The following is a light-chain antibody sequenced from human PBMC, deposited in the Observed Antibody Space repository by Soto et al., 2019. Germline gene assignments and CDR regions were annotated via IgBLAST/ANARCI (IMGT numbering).Light chain of an antibody. CDR1: QSISDT. J-gene: IGKJ5*01. CDR3: QQYHNWPPIT. CDR2: SAS. V-gene: IGKV3-15*01. Sequence: EIVMTQSPATLSVSPGGRATLSCRTSQSISDTLAWYQQKPGQAPRLLIYSASRRATGFPARFSGSGSGTDFTLTISSLQSEDFAVYYCQQYHNWPPITFGQGTRLEI.